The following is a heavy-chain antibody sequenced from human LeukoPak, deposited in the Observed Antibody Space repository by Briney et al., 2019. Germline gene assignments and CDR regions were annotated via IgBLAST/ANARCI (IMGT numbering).Heavy chain of an antibody. D-gene: IGHD2-2*02. Sequence: ASVKVSCKASGYTFTSYGISWVRQAPGQGLEWMGWINPNSGGTNYAQKFQGRVTMTRDTSISTAYMELSRLRSDDTAVYYCAKSRETKYCSSTSCYTNFDYWGQGTLVTVSS. CDR1: GYTFTSYG. V-gene: IGHV1-2*02. CDR3: AKSRETKYCSSTSCYTNFDY. CDR2: INPNSGGT. J-gene: IGHJ4*02.